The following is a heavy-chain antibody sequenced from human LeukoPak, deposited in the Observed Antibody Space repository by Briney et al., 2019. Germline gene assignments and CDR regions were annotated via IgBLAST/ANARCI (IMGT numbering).Heavy chain of an antibody. CDR2: IYYSGST. J-gene: IGHJ6*02. D-gene: IGHD2-2*01. CDR1: GGSISSYY. V-gene: IGHV4-59*01. Sequence: PSETLSLTCTVSGGSISSYYWSWLRQPPGKGLEWIGYIYYSGSTNYNPSLKSRVTISVDTSKNQFSLKLSSVTAADTAVYYCARYNGSTSFFYYYYYGMDVWGQGTTVTVSS. CDR3: ARYNGSTSFFYYYYYGMDV.